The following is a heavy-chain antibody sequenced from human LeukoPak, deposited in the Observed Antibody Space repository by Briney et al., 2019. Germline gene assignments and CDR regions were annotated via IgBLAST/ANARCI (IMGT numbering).Heavy chain of an antibody. CDR3: STLVVVGSDY. Sequence: GGSLRLSCAASGFTFTKAWMTWVRQAPGKGLEWVGRIKSNIDGGTADYAAPVKGRFTIARDDSKNTVYLQMNSLKTEDTAVYYCSTLVVVGSDYWGQGTLVTASS. CDR1: GFTFTKAW. V-gene: IGHV3-15*01. D-gene: IGHD2-15*01. J-gene: IGHJ4*02. CDR2: IKSNIDGGTA.